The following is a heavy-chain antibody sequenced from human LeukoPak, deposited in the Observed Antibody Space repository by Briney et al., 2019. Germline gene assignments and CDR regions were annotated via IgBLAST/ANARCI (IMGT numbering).Heavy chain of an antibody. CDR2: IIPIFGTT. V-gene: IGHV1-69*06. D-gene: IGHD3-22*01. Sequence: GASVKVSGKASGGTFSSYGISWVRQAPGQGLEWMARIIPIFGTTNYAQKFQGRVTITADTSTSIAYMDLRSLRSEDTAVYYCARDYYYDSSGYHPAEYFNHWGQGTLVTVSS. J-gene: IGHJ1*01. CDR1: GGTFSSYG. CDR3: ARDYYYDSSGYHPAEYFNH.